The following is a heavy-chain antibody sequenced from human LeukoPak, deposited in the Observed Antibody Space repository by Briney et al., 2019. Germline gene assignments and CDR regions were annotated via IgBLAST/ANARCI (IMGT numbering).Heavy chain of an antibody. D-gene: IGHD6-13*01. V-gene: IGHV3-48*04. CDR3: VKNSGWYCLDY. CDR1: GFTFSSYS. J-gene: IGHJ4*02. CDR2: ISSSSGTI. Sequence: PGGSLRLSCAASGFTFSSYSMNWVRQAPGKGLERVSYISSSSGTIYYADSVKGRFTLSRDNAKNSLFLQMNSLRAEDTAVYYCVKNSGWYCLDYWGQGTLVTVSS.